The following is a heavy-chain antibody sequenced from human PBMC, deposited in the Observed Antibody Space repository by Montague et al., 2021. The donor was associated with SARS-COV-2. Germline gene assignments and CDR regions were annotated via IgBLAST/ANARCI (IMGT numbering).Heavy chain of an antibody. D-gene: IGHD6-19*01. CDR2: ISSSSSYI. J-gene: IGHJ4*02. Sequence: SLRLSCAASGFTFSSYSMNWVRRAPGKGLEWVSSISSSSSYIYYXDSVKGRFTISRDNAKNSLYLQMNSLRAEDTAVCYCARDRDSSGWFDYWGQGTLVTVSS. V-gene: IGHV3-21*01. CDR3: ARDRDSSGWFDY. CDR1: GFTFSSYS.